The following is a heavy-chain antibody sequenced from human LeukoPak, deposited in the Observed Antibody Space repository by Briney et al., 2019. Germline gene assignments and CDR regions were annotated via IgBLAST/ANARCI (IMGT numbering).Heavy chain of an antibody. CDR3: AKDMPYYYGSGSYYRDY. CDR1: GFTFSSYA. CDR2: ISGSGGST. D-gene: IGHD3-10*01. Sequence: QPGGSLRLSCAASGFTFSSYAMSWVRQAPGKGLEWVSAISGSGGSTYYADSVKGRFTISRDNSKNTLYLQMNSLRAEDTAAYYCAKDMPYYYGSGSYYRDYWGQGTLVTVSS. V-gene: IGHV3-23*01. J-gene: IGHJ4*02.